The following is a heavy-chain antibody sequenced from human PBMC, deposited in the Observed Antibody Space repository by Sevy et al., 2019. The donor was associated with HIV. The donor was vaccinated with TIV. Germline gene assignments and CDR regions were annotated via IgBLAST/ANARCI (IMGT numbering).Heavy chain of an antibody. Sequence: SETLSLTCTVSGGSISSGDYYWSWIRQPPGKGVEWIGYIYYSGSTYYNPSLKSRVTISVDTSKNQFSLKLSSVTAADTAVYYCARADRITMPVDYWGQGTLVTVSS. CDR2: IYYSGST. V-gene: IGHV4-30-4*01. CDR1: GGSISSGDYY. CDR3: ARADRITMPVDY. D-gene: IGHD3-10*01. J-gene: IGHJ4*02.